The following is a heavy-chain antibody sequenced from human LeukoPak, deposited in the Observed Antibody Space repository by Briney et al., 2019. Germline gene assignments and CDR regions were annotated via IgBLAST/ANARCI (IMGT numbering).Heavy chain of an antibody. CDR2: IRHDGSEK. J-gene: IGHJ4*02. CDR1: GFTFSSYW. Sequence: GGSLRLSCAASGFTFSSYWMNWARQAPGKGLEWVANIRHDGSEKYYVDSVKGRFTISRDNAKDSLYLQMNSLRVEDTAVYYCARGGSRQYNFWGQGTLVTVSS. D-gene: IGHD5-18*01. CDR3: ARGGSRQYNF. V-gene: IGHV3-7*01.